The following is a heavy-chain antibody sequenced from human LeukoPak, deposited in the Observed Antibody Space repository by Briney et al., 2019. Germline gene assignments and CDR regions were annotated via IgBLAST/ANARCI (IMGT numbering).Heavy chain of an antibody. D-gene: IGHD1-26*01. CDR1: GGSFSGYY. CDR2: INHSGST. J-gene: IGHJ4*02. Sequence: SSETLSLTCAVYGGSFSGYYWSWIRQPPGKGLEWIGEINHSGSTNYNPSLKSRVTISVDTSKYQFSLKLSSVTAADTAVYYCASSSLWGATLDYWGQGTLVTVSS. CDR3: ASSSLWGATLDY. V-gene: IGHV4-34*01.